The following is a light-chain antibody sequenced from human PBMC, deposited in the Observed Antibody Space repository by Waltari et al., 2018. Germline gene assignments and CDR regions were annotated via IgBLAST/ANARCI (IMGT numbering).Light chain of an antibody. CDR2: GAS. CDR1: QSVSSN. CDR3: QQYNNWPRT. J-gene: IGKJ1*01. V-gene: IGKV3-15*01. Sequence: ETVMTQSPATLSVSPGERATLSCRASQSVSSNLAWYQQKPGQAPRLLIYGASTRATGIPARFSGSGSGIEFTLTISSLQSEDFAVYYCQQYNNWPRTFGQGTKVEIK.